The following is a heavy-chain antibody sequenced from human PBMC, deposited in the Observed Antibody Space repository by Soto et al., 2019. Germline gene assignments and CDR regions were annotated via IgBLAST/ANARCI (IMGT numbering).Heavy chain of an antibody. CDR2: IIANGGST. J-gene: IGHJ4*02. Sequence: EVHLLESGGGLVQPGGSLRLSCVASGFTFSSYAMSWVRQAPGKGLEWVSIIIANGGSTYDTDSVQGRFTISRDNSKNTLYLQMNSLRAEDTAVYYCAKDRTVNYWGWRGDFGYWGQGTLVTVSS. CDR3: AKDRTVNYWGWRGDFGY. V-gene: IGHV3-23*01. D-gene: IGHD7-27*01. CDR1: GFTFSSYA.